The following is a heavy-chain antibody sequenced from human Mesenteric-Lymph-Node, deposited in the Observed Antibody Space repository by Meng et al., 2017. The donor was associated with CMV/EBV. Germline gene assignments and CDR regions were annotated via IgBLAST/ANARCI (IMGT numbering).Heavy chain of an antibody. J-gene: IGHJ6*02. D-gene: IGHD2/OR15-2a*01. Sequence: GESLKISCAASGFTFGDYGMNWVRQVPGKGLEWVSGINWNGGSTGYADSVRGRFTISRDNAKNSLYLQMNSLRAEDTALYYCARRRLSGGDGMDVWGQGTTVTVSS. CDR3: ARRRLSGGDGMDV. CDR1: GFTFGDYG. V-gene: IGHV3-20*04. CDR2: INWNGGST.